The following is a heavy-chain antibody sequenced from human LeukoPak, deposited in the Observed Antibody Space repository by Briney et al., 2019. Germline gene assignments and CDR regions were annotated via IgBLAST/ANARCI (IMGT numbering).Heavy chain of an antibody. CDR1: GYTFTSYG. V-gene: IGHV1-18*01. CDR3: ARESYYYDSSGSLFQFDP. Sequence: ASVKVSCKASGYTFTSYGISWVRQAPGQGLGWMGWISAYNGNTNYAQKLQGRVTMTTDTSTSTAYMELRSLRSDDTAVYYCARESYYYDSSGSLFQFDPWGQGTLVTVSS. CDR2: ISAYNGNT. D-gene: IGHD3-22*01. J-gene: IGHJ5*02.